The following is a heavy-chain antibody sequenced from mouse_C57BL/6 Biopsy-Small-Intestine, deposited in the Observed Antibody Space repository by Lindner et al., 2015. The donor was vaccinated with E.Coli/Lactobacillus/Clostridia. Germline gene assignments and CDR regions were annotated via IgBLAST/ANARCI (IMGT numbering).Heavy chain of an antibody. Sequence: VQLQESGAELARPGASVKLSCKASGYTLTSYDITWVKQRTGQGLEWIGEIYPRSGNTYYNEKFKGKATLTADKSSSTAYMELRSLTSEDSAVYFCARDAGSSYFDYWGQGTTLTVSS. J-gene: IGHJ2*01. V-gene: IGHV1-81*01. CDR2: IYPRSGNT. CDR3: ARDAGSSYFDY. CDR1: GYTLTSYD. D-gene: IGHD1-1*01.